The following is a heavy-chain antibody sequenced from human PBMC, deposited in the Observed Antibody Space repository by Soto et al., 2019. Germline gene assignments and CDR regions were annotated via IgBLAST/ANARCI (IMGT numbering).Heavy chain of an antibody. J-gene: IGHJ6*03. D-gene: IGHD3-10*01. V-gene: IGHV3-15*01. CDR3: XXXXXXXXXXXXVPYYYMDV. CDR1: GFTFSRAW. Sequence: EVQLVESGGGLVKPGGSLRLSCAPSGFTFSRAWMSWVRQAPGKGXEXLGRIKSTTDGGTIDYAAPVKGRFTISRXXXXXXXXXXXXXXXXXXXXXXXXXXXXXXXXXXXXVPYYYMDVWGKGTTVTVSS. CDR2: IKSTTDGGTI.